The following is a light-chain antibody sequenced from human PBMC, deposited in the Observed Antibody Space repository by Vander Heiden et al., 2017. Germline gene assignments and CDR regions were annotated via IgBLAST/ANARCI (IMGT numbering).Light chain of an antibody. J-gene: IGLJ1*01. CDR1: SSDVGGYNY. Sequence: QSALTQPASASGSPGQSITISRTGTSSDVGGYNYVSWYQQHPGKAPKLMIYDVTSRPSGVSHRFSGSKSGNTAALTISGVQADDEADYYCNSYTSSSTLCVFGAGTKVTVL. CDR2: DVT. V-gene: IGLV2-14*01. CDR3: NSYTSSSTLCV.